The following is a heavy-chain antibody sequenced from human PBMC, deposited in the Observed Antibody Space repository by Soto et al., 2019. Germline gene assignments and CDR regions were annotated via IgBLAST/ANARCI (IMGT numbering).Heavy chain of an antibody. CDR3: VRDGTKTLRDWFDP. D-gene: IGHD1-1*01. Sequence: NPSETLSLTCTVPGASISGFYWSWIRKSAGKGLEWIGRIYATGTTDYNPSLKSRVMMSVDTSKKQFSLKLRSVTAADTAVYYCVRDGTKTLRDWFDPWGQGISVTVSS. CDR1: GASISGFY. CDR2: IYATGTT. V-gene: IGHV4-4*07. J-gene: IGHJ5*02.